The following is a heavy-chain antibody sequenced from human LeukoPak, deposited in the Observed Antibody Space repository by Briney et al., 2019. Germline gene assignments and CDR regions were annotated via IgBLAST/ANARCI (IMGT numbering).Heavy chain of an antibody. Sequence: SETLSLTCAVYGGSFSGYSWSWIRQPPGKGLEWIGEINHSGSTNYNPSLKSRVTISVDTSKNQFSLKLSSVTAADTAVYYCARGAGATGDYWGQGTLVTVSS. V-gene: IGHV4-34*01. CDR1: GGSFSGYS. CDR2: INHSGST. J-gene: IGHJ4*02. D-gene: IGHD1-26*01. CDR3: ARGAGATGDY.